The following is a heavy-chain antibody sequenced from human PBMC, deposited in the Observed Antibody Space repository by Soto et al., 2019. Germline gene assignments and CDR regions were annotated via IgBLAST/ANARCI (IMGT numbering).Heavy chain of an antibody. CDR1: GFTFTNYE. Sequence: PGGALRLSCAASGFTFTNYEMSWVRQAPGKGLEWISYISSSGKTISYADSVKGRFTISRDNAKNSLYLQMNSLRAEDTAVYYCARDPEKYSASDLGIDYWGQGTLVTVSS. CDR3: ARDPEKYSASDLGIDY. D-gene: IGHD5-12*01. J-gene: IGHJ4*02. CDR2: ISSSGKTI. V-gene: IGHV3-48*03.